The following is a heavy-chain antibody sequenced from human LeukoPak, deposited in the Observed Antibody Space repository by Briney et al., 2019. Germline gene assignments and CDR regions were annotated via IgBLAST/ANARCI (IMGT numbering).Heavy chain of an antibody. D-gene: IGHD6-19*01. V-gene: IGHV3-9*01. Sequence: GGSLRLSCAASGFTFDDNAMHWVRQAPGKGLEWVSGISWNSGSIGYADSVKGRFTISRDNAKNSLYLQMNSLRAEDTALYYCAKDRGSGSYYYYGMDVWGQGTTVTVSS. CDR1: GFTFDDNA. CDR3: AKDRGSGSYYYYGMDV. CDR2: ISWNSGSI. J-gene: IGHJ6*02.